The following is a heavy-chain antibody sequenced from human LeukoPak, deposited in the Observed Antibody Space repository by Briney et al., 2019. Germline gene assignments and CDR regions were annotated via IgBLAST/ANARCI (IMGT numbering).Heavy chain of an antibody. D-gene: IGHD3-9*01. CDR1: GFTFSNYA. V-gene: IGHV3-23*01. Sequence: GGSLRLSCAASGFTFSNYAMSWVRQAPGKGLEWVSAITGSGGNTYYADSVKGRFTISRDISKNTVFLQMNSLRAEDTAVCCCAKWGDYDVLTGYYVSDYWGQGALVTVSS. J-gene: IGHJ4*02. CDR3: AKWGDYDVLTGYYVSDY. CDR2: ITGSGGNT.